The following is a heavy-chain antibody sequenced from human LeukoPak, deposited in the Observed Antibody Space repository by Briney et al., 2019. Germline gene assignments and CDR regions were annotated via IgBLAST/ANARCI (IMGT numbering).Heavy chain of an antibody. CDR1: GGSISSSSYY. Sequence: SETLSLTCTVSGGSISSSSYYWGWIRQPPGKGLEWIGSIYYSGSTYYNPSLKSRVTISVDTSKNQFSLKLSSVTAADTAVYYCARHGDSSSWYLTPFDYWGQGTRVTVSS. D-gene: IGHD6-13*01. V-gene: IGHV4-39*01. CDR2: IYYSGST. J-gene: IGHJ4*02. CDR3: ARHGDSSSWYLTPFDY.